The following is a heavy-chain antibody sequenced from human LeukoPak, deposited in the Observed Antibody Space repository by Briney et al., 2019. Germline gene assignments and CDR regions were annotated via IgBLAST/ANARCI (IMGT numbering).Heavy chain of an antibody. J-gene: IGHJ4*02. CDR3: ARVLVAGRGCFDY. D-gene: IGHD6-19*01. CDR2: SIPILGIA. V-gene: IGHV1-69*04. Sequence: SVTVSCKASGCTFISYAISWVRQAPCQGLEWMGRSIPILGIANYAQKFQDRVTITADKSTSTAYMELSSLRSEDTAVYYCARVLVAGRGCFDYWGQGTLVTVSS. CDR1: GCTFISYA.